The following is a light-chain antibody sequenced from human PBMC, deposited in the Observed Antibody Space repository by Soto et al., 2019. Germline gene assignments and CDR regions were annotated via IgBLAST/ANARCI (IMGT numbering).Light chain of an antibody. J-gene: IGLJ2*01. CDR1: SSDVGGYNY. CDR2: EVS. CDR3: SSYTSSSTLV. V-gene: IGLV2-14*01. Sequence: QSALTQPASVSGSPGQSITISCTGTSSDVGGYNYVSWYQQHPGKAPKLMIYEVSNRPSGVSNRFSGSKSGNTASLTISGIQAEDEADDYCSSYTSSSTLVFGGGTKLTVL.